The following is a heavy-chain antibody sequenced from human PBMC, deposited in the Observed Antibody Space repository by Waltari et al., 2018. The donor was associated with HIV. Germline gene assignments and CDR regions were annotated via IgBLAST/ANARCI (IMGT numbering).Heavy chain of an antibody. V-gene: IGHV3-7*01. J-gene: IGHJ4*02. Sequence: DVYLVESGGGLVQPGGSLRLSCSVAGITLTNYWMAWVRQDPGKGLEWVADISQDGNEKHYVDSVKGRFDISRDNVNEALFLQLTDLRVEDTAVYYCATEGFWSGFRLDYWGQGSQVIVSS. D-gene: IGHD3-3*01. CDR1: GITLTNYW. CDR2: ISQDGNEK. CDR3: ATEGFWSGFRLDY.